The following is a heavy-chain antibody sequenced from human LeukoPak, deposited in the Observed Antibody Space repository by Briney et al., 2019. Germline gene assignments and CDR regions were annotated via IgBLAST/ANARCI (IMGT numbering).Heavy chain of an antibody. CDR3: TRMTTGHDY. CDR1: GVSFSDYY. V-gene: IGHV4-34*01. D-gene: IGHD4-17*01. CDR2: INHSGYT. J-gene: IGHJ4*02. Sequence: TSETLSLTCAVSGVSFSDYYWSWVRQTPGKGLEWIGEINHSGYTNDSPSLKSRVTISIDTSRKQFSLNLRSVTVADTGIYYCTRMTTGHDYWGQGTLVTVSS.